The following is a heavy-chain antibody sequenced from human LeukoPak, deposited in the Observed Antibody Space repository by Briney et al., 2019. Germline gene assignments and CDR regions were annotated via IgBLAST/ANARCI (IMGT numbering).Heavy chain of an antibody. J-gene: IGHJ6*02. D-gene: IGHD3-10*01. CDR3: ARRLGWFGNVHGMDV. CDR1: GGSFSGCY. CDR2: INYSGST. Sequence: SETLSLTCAVYGGSFSGCYWSWIRQPPGKGLEWIGEINYSGSTNYNPSLKSRVTISVDTSKNQFSLKLSSVTAADTAVYYCARRLGWFGNVHGMDVWGQGTTVTVSS. V-gene: IGHV4-34*01.